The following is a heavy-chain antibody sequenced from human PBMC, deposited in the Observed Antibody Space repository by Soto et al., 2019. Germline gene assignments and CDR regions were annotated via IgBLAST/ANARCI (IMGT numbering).Heavy chain of an antibody. J-gene: IGHJ5*01. CDR1: GGSISSYY. CDR2: IYYSGST. Sequence: SETLSLTCTVSGGSISSYYWSWIRQPPGKGLEWIGYIYYSGSTNYNPSLKSRVTISVDTSKNQFSLKLSSVTAADTAVYYCARFLTPSSSGDYDFLSGYFSYNPRGGLFDSWAQGTLVTVSS. V-gene: IGHV4-59*08. CDR3: ARFLTPSSSGDYDFLSGYFSYNPRGGLFDS. D-gene: IGHD3-3*01.